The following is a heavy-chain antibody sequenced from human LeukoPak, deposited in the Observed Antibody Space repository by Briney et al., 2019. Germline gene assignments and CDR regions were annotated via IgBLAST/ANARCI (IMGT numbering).Heavy chain of an antibody. V-gene: IGHV4-4*07. J-gene: IGHJ4*02. CDR1: GDSISNYY. Sequence: SETLSLTCTVSGDSISNYYLGWIRQPAGRGLGWVGITSGTGNYNPSLKSRVSMSVDTSRNLVSLTLTSVTAADTAVYYCARDTEMAVYYWGQGILVTVSP. CDR2: TSGTG. CDR3: ARDTEMAVYY. D-gene: IGHD5-24*01.